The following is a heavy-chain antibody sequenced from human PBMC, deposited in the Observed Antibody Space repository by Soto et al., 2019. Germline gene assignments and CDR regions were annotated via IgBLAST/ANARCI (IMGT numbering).Heavy chain of an antibody. V-gene: IGHV4-59*01. CDR3: ARVGSGPGFDY. J-gene: IGHJ4*02. D-gene: IGHD6-19*01. Sequence: SRVTISVDTSKNQFSLKLSSATAADTAVYYCARVGSGPGFDYWGQGTLVTVSS.